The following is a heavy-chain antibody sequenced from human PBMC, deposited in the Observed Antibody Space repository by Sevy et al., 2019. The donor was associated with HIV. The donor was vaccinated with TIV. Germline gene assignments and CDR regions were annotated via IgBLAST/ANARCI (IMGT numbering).Heavy chain of an antibody. D-gene: IGHD3-22*01. Sequence: GGSLRLSCAASGFTFSSYEMNWVRQAPGKGLEWVSYISISGSTIYYADSVKGRFTISRDNDKNSLYLQMNSLRAEDTAVYCCARTLTMIVVVPFDYWGQGTLVTVSS. V-gene: IGHV3-48*03. CDR3: ARTLTMIVVVPFDY. J-gene: IGHJ4*02. CDR2: ISISGSTI. CDR1: GFTFSSYE.